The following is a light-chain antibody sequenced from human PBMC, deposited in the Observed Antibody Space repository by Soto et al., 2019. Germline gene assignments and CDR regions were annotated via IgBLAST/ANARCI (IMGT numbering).Light chain of an antibody. CDR3: QQYDNLPRT. J-gene: IGKJ4*02. V-gene: IGKV4-1*01. CDR2: WAS. CDR1: QSFFYHSNNKNY. Sequence: VMGATSDFLAMSLRERPTTNSTSRQSFFYHSNNKNYLEWYQQKPGQPPKXLIYWASTRESGVPDRFIGSGSGTDCTLTISSLQPEDVAVYFCQQYDNLPRTLGEGTKVDIK.